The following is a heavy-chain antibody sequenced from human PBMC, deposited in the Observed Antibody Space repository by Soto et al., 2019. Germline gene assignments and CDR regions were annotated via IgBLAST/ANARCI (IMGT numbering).Heavy chain of an antibody. CDR2: IIPIFGTA. V-gene: IGHV1-69*13. J-gene: IGHJ6*02. CDR3: ARGRITIVRESGLYYYGMDV. D-gene: IGHD3-10*01. CDR1: GGTFSSYA. Sequence: GSSVKVCCKASGGTFSSYAISWVRQAPGQGLEWMGGIIPIFGTANYAQKFQGRVTITADESTSTAYMELKSMRSEDTAVYYCARGRITIVRESGLYYYGMDVRGQRTTVTVSS.